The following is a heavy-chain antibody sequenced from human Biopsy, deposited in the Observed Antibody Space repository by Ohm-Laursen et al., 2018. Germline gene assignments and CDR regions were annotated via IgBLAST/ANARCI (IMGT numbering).Heavy chain of an antibody. CDR1: GFTFSSFG. Sequence: SLRLSCAAPGFTFSSFGVHWVRQAPGKGLEPVAVISYDGSNKYEADSVKGRFTISRDNSKNTMSLQMNSLRTEDTAVYYCAKDLVVRGVGDHGMDVWGQGTTVTVSS. CDR2: ISYDGSNK. V-gene: IGHV3-30*18. D-gene: IGHD3-10*01. CDR3: AKDLVVRGVGDHGMDV. J-gene: IGHJ6*02.